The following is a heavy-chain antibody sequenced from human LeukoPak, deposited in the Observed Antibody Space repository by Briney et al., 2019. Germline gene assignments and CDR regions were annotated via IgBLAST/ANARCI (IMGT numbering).Heavy chain of an antibody. CDR3: ARRRSSGWFYY. CDR1: GYSISNGYY. CDR2: IYRSGST. D-gene: IGHD6-19*01. V-gene: IGHV4-38-2*02. Sequence: SETLSLTCTVSGYSISNGYYWDWIRQPPGRGLEWIGNIYRSGSTSYNPSLKSRVTISVDTSRNQFSLKVNSVTAADTAVYYCARRRSSGWFYYWGQGTLVTVSS. J-gene: IGHJ4*02.